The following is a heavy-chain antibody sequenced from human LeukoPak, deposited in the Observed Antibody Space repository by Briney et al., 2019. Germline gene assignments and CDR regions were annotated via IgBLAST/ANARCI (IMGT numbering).Heavy chain of an antibody. CDR3: TRGATD. Sequence: PGGSLRLSCAGSGFTFSSYWMHWVRQAPGKGLVWVSRIYSDVSSTSYADSVKGRFTISRDNAKNTLYLQMNSLRAEDTAVYYRTRGATDWGQGTLVTVSS. V-gene: IGHV3-74*01. J-gene: IGHJ4*02. CDR1: GFTFSSYW. D-gene: IGHD5-12*01. CDR2: IYSDVSST.